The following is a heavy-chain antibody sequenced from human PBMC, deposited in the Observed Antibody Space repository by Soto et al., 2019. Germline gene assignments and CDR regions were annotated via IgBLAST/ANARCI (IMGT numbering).Heavy chain of an antibody. J-gene: IGHJ6*02. Sequence: ASVNVSCKASGYTRFGVNWVRQAPGQGLEWMGWISGHTSKTKYAQRFQGRVTMTTDASTTTAYMELTSLRSDDTAVYYCATLSDYYSYAMDVWGQGTTVTVTS. CDR1: GYTRFG. V-gene: IGHV1-18*01. CDR2: ISGHTSKT. CDR3: ATLSDYYSYAMDV.